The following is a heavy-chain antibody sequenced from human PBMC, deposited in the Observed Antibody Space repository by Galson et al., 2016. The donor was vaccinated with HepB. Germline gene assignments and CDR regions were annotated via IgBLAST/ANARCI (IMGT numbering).Heavy chain of an antibody. Sequence: QSGAEVKKPGESLRISCKGSGYSFTSYWITWVRQMPGKGLEWMGRIDPSDSDTNYSPSFQGHVTISADRSISTAHLQWSSLKASDTAMYYCARRHEYCPPVGCSVDYWGQGTLVSVSS. CDR3: ARRHEYCPPVGCSVDY. V-gene: IGHV5-10-1*01. D-gene: IGHD2/OR15-2a*01. CDR1: GYSFTSYW. CDR2: IDPSDSDT. J-gene: IGHJ4*02.